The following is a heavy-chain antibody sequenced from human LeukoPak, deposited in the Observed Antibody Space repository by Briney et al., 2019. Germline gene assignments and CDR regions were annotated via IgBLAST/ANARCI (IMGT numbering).Heavy chain of an antibody. CDR1: GDSISSYY. CDR2: IYYSGST. CDR3: ARDSSSSSYFDY. V-gene: IGHV4-59*01. J-gene: IGHJ4*02. D-gene: IGHD6-6*01. Sequence: PSETLCLTCTVSGDSISSYYWSWIRQPPGKGLEWIGYIYYSGSTNYNPSLKSRVTISVDTSKNQFSLRLTSVTAEDTAVYYCARDSSSSSYFDYWGQGTLVTVSS.